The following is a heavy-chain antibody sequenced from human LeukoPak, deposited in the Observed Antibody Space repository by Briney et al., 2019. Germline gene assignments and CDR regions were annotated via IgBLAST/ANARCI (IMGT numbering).Heavy chain of an antibody. J-gene: IGHJ4*02. CDR3: ARVSYYYDSSGSKWVSFDY. CDR1: GGSFSGHC. V-gene: IGHV4-34*01. D-gene: IGHD3-22*01. Sequence: SETLSLTCALYGGSFSGHCWSWVRQPPGKGLEWVGEINHSEGTFYNPSLKSRITISMDTSKNQFSLNLYSVTAADTAVYYCARVSYYYDSSGSKWVSFDYWGQGTLVTVSS. CDR2: INHSEGT.